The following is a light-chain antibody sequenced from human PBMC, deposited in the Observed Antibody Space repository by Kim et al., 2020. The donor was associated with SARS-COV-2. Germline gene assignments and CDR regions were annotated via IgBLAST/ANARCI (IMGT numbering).Light chain of an antibody. CDR1: QSVTTY. J-gene: IGKJ2*01. V-gene: IGKV3-15*01. CDR3: HQYYDWPTCDT. CDR2: GAS. Sequence: EIVMTQSPGTLSMSPGETATLSCRASQSVTTYLAWYQLKPGRAATLLIHGASTRPPGIPPRFSGSGSGTDFTLTINSLQSEDFALYYCHQYYDWPTCDTFGQGTKLEI.